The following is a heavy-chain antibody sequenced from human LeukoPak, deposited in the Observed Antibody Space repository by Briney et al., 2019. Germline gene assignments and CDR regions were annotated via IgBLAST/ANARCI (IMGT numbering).Heavy chain of an antibody. D-gene: IGHD3-3*01. V-gene: IGHV4-39*07. CDR1: GGSISSSSYY. CDR3: ARHTTGYYDFWSGYSDAGAFDI. CDR2: IYYSGST. Sequence: PSETLSLTCTVSGGSISSSSYYWGWLRQPPGKGLEWIGSIYYSGSTYYNPSLKSRITISVDTSKNQFSLKLSSVTAADTAVYYCARHTTGYYDFWSGYSDAGAFDIWGQGTMVTVSS. J-gene: IGHJ3*02.